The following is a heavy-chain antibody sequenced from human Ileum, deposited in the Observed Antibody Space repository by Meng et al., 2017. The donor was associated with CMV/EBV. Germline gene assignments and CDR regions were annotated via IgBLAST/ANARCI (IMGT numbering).Heavy chain of an antibody. J-gene: IGHJ5*01. CDR1: GYTFTGHY. D-gene: IGHD2/OR15-2a*01. V-gene: IGHV1-2*02. CDR3: AKTGCNTPNCYPFWFDS. CDR2: INPNSGGT. Sequence: ASVKVSCKASGYTFTGHYIHWVRQAPGQGLEWMGWINPNSGGTNYSQKFQGRVTMTRDTSISTAYMELSRLRSDDTAVYYCAKTGCNTPNCYPFWFDSWGQGAQVTVSS.